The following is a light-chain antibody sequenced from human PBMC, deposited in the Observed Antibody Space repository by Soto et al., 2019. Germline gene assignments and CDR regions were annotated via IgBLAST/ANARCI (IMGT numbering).Light chain of an antibody. Sequence: DIQMTQSPSSLSASVGDRVTITCQASQDISNSLNWYQQKPGKAPKLLIYDASNLNTGVPSRFSGSGSETYFTFTISSLQPEDFATYYCQHYHCLPPLYHCGQRTKLDIK. J-gene: IGKJ2*01. CDR1: QDISNS. CDR3: QHYHCLPPLYH. CDR2: DAS. V-gene: IGKV1-33*01.